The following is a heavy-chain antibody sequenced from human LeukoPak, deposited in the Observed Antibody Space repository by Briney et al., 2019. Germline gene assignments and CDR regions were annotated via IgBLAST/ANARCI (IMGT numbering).Heavy chain of an antibody. CDR3: ARHYYGSGRTGGMDV. Sequence: SETLSLTCAVSVGSINSGNWWSWVRQSPGKGLEWIGSIYYSGYTYYIPSLKSRVTISVDTPNNQFSLRLSSVTAADTAVYYCARHYYGSGRTGGMDVWGQGTTVTVSS. D-gene: IGHD3-10*01. V-gene: IGHV4-39*01. CDR1: VGSINSGNW. CDR2: IYYSGYT. J-gene: IGHJ6*02.